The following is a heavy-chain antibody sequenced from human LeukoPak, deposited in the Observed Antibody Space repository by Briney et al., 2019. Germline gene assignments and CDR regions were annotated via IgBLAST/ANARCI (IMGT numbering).Heavy chain of an antibody. CDR3: ALLRVLTDFDY. V-gene: IGHV3-30*03. Sequence: GGSLRLSCAASGFTFSSYGMHWVRQAPGKGLEWVAVISYDGSNKYYADSVKGRFTISRDNSKNTLYLQMNSLRAEDTAVYYCALLRVLTDFDYWGQGTLVTVSS. CDR1: GFTFSSYG. D-gene: IGHD3-16*01. CDR2: ISYDGSNK. J-gene: IGHJ4*02.